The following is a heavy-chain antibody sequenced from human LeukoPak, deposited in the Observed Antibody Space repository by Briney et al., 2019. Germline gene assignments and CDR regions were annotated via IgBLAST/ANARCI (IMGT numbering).Heavy chain of an antibody. V-gene: IGHV3-30-3*02. J-gene: IGHJ4*02. CDR2: ISYDGSNK. CDR1: GFTFSSYA. CDR3: AKQGISTPTTSIDY. D-gene: IGHD1-26*01. Sequence: GGSLRLSCAASGFTFSSYAMHWVRQAPGKGLEWVAVISYDGSNKYYADSVKGRFTISRDNSKNTLYLQMNSLRAEDTAVYYCAKQGISTPTTSIDYWGQGTLVTVSS.